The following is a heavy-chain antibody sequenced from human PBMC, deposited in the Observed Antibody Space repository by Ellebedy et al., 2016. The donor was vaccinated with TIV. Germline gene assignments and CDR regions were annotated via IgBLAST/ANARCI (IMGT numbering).Heavy chain of an antibody. Sequence: ASVKVSCKASGYTFSDYYIHWVRQAPGQGLEYMGWINADLGGTNFAQKFQGRVTMTRDTSINTAYLELSSLRSDDTAVYYCASGQWLSHDYWGQGTLVTISS. V-gene: IGHV1-2*02. CDR1: GYTFSDYY. D-gene: IGHD5-18*01. CDR2: INADLGGT. J-gene: IGHJ4*02. CDR3: ASGQWLSHDY.